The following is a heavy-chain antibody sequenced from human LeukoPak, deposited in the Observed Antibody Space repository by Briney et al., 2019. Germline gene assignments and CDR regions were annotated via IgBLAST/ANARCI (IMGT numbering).Heavy chain of an antibody. D-gene: IGHD4-17*01. CDR1: GGTFSSYA. CDR2: IIPIFGTA. J-gene: IGHJ6*02. CDR3: ARDTNYGDSYYYYYYGMDV. V-gene: IGHV1-69*13. Sequence: ASVRVSCKASGGTFSSYAISWVRQAPGQGLEWMGGIIPIFGTANYAQKFQGRVTITADESTSTAYMELWSLRSDDTAVYYCARDTNYGDSYYYYYYGMDVWGQGTTVTVSS.